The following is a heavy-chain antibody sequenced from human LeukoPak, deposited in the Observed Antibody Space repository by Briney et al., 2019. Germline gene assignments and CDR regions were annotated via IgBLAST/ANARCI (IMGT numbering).Heavy chain of an antibody. CDR3: AREGPSRHGYFDY. J-gene: IGHJ4*02. V-gene: IGHV3-33*01. D-gene: IGHD6-6*01. Sequence: PGGSLRLSCEASGFSFSRHGMHWVRQAPGKGLEWVALIWEDGNNKFYADSVKGRFTISRDNSKNTVFLQMNSLIAEDTAVYYCAREGPSRHGYFDYWGQGTLVTVSS. CDR1: GFSFSRHG. CDR2: IWEDGNNK.